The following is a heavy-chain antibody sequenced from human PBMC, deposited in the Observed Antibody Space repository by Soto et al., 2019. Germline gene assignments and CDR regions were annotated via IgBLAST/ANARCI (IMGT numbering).Heavy chain of an antibody. Sequence: QVQLVQSGAEVKKPGSSVKVSCKASGGTFSSYAISWVRQAPGQGLEWMGGIIPIFGTANYAQKFQGRVTITAEESTSTAYMEVSSLRSEDTAGYYCAREEGYCISTSCLNWFDPWGQGTLVTVSS. CDR1: GGTFSSYA. D-gene: IGHD2-2*01. V-gene: IGHV1-69*12. CDR2: IIPIFGTA. J-gene: IGHJ5*02. CDR3: AREEGYCISTSCLNWFDP.